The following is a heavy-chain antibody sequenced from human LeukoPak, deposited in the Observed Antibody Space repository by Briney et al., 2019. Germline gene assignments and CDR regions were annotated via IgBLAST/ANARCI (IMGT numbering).Heavy chain of an antibody. CDR1: GYTLTELS. D-gene: IGHD2-2*01. V-gene: IGHV1-24*01. CDR3: ATGPVVVPAGGAWFDP. Sequence: ASVKVSCKVSGYTLTELSMHWVRLAPGKGLEWMGGFDPEDGETIYAQKFQGRVTMTEDTSTDTAYMELSSLRSEDTAVYYCATGPVVVPAGGAWFDPWGQGTLVTVSS. CDR2: FDPEDGET. J-gene: IGHJ5*02.